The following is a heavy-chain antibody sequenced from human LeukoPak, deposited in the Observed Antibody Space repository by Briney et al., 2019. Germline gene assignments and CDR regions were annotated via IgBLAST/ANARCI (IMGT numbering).Heavy chain of an antibody. D-gene: IGHD2-21*02. J-gene: IGHJ3*01. Sequence: GGSLRLSCPASGFTFRSYCLNWVRQAPGKGPEWVSYISISSDHKHYADSVKGRFTISRDDAENSLYLHTSSLTADDTAVYYCVRDQTPNCGGACFCALYVWGQGTMVTVSS. CDR3: VRDQTPNCGGACFCALYV. CDR1: GFTFRSYC. V-gene: IGHV3-48*01. CDR2: ISISSDHK.